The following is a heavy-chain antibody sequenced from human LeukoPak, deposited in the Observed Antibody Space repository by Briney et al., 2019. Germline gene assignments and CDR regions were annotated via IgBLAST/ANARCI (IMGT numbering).Heavy chain of an antibody. CDR3: ARDRVRAPGIAVAGTGRWFDP. J-gene: IGHJ5*02. CDR1: GYTFTGYY. D-gene: IGHD6-19*01. CDR2: INPNSDGT. V-gene: IGHV1-2*02. Sequence: ASVKVSCKASGYTFTGYYMHWVRQAPGQGLEWMGWINPNSDGTNYAQKFQGRVTMTRDTSISTAYMELSRLRSDDTAVYYCARDRVRAPGIAVAGTGRWFDPWGQGTLVTVSS.